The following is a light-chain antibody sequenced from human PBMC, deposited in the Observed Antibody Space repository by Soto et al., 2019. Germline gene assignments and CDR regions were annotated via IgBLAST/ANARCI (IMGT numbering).Light chain of an antibody. CDR2: SAS. J-gene: IGKJ5*01. Sequence: IQMTQSPSSLSASVGDRVTITCRASQDINKYLAWYQQRPGTVPKLLIYSASTLKSGVPSRFSGSRSGTDFTLNISSLQPEDVATCYCQEYSGVPVTFGQGTRLEIK. CDR1: QDINKY. CDR3: QEYSGVPVT. V-gene: IGKV1-27*01.